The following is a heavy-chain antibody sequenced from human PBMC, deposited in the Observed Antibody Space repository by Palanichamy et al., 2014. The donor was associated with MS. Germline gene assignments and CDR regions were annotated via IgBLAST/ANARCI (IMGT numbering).Heavy chain of an antibody. Sequence: EVQLVESGGGLVQPGGVPETLLCSLWIHFSSYSMNWVRQAPGKGLEWVSYISSSSSTIYYADSVKGRFTISRDNAKNSLYLQMNSLRAEDTAVYYCAGSWEDGSGLPYWGQGTLVTVSS. CDR1: IHFSSYS. J-gene: IGHJ4*02. CDR3: AGSWEDGSGLPY. V-gene: IGHV3-48*01. D-gene: IGHD3-10*01. CDR2: ISSSSSTI.